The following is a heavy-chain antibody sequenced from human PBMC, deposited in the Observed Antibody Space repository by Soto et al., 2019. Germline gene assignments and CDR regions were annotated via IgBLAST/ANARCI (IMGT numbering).Heavy chain of an antibody. CDR2: IWYDGSNK. CDR3: ARSPRYCNNGVCYWDYYYYGMDV. V-gene: IGHV3-33*01. J-gene: IGHJ6*02. CDR1: GFTFSSYG. Sequence: PGGSLRLSCAASGFTFSSYGMHWVRQAPGKGLEWVAVIWYDGSNKYYADSVKGRFTISRDNSKNTLYLQMNSLRAEDTAVYYCARSPRYCNNGVCYWDYYYYGMDVWGQGTTVTVSS. D-gene: IGHD2-8*01.